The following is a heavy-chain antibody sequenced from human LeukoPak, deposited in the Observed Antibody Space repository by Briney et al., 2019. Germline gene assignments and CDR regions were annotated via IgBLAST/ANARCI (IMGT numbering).Heavy chain of an antibody. CDR1: GYTFTGYY. V-gene: IGHV1-2*02. J-gene: IGHJ4*02. D-gene: IGHD1-26*01. CDR3: ARNGWSYYFDY. Sequence: ASVKLSCNASGYTFTGYYMHWVRQGPGQGLEWMGWINPNSGGTNYAQKRQGRVTMTTDTSTSTAYMELRSLRSDDTAVYYCARNGWSYYFDYWGQGTQVSVSS. CDR2: INPNSGGT.